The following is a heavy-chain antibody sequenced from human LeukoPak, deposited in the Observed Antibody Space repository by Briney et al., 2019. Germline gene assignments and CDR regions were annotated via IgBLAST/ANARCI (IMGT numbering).Heavy chain of an antibody. D-gene: IGHD2-2*01. CDR3: ARDRGCSSTSCSSYFDY. J-gene: IGHJ4*02. CDR2: INHSGST. V-gene: IGHV4-34*01. CDR1: GGSFSGYY. Sequence: SETLSLTCAVYGGSFSGYYWSWIRQPPGKGLEWIREINHSGSTNYNPSLKSRVTISVDTSKNQFSLKLSSVTAADTAVYYCARDRGCSSTSCSSYFDYWGQGTLVTVSS.